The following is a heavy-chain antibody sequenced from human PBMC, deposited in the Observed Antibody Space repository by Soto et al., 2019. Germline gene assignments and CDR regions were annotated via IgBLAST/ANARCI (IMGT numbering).Heavy chain of an antibody. CDR3: ATSQKGYNWNYFDH. D-gene: IGHD1-20*01. CDR2: VYYTGST. V-gene: IGHV4-30-4*01. Sequence: SETLSLTCTVSGASIRSTDYYWSWIRQAPGKGLEWIGYVYYTGSTYYNPSLMSRLTISVDTSKNQFSLKLTSVTAAETAVYYCATSQKGYNWNYFDHWGQGALVTVSS. CDR1: GASIRSTDYY. J-gene: IGHJ4*02.